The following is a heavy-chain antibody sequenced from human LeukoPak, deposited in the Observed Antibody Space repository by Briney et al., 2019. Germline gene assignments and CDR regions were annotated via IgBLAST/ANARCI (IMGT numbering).Heavy chain of an antibody. CDR3: ARSYNWNVLSGYSDY. CDR2: ISSNGGST. Sequence: GGSLRLSCAASGFTFSSYAMHWVRQAPGKGLEYVSAISSNGGSTYYANSVKGRFTISRDNSKNTLYLQMGSLRAEDMAVYYCARSYNWNVLSGYSDYWAREPWSPSPQ. J-gene: IGHJ4*02. CDR1: GFTFSSYA. D-gene: IGHD1-1*01. V-gene: IGHV3-64*01.